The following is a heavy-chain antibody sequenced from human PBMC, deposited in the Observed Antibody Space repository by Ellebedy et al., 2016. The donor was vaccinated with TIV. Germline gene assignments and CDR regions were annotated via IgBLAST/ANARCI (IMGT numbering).Heavy chain of an antibody. Sequence: GESLKISCAASGFTFSLYNMNWVRQAPGKGLEWVSYLSSGSLNLYYADSVKGRFTVSRDNAKNSMYLQMNSLRDEDTAVYYCARVRAPADHAFDIWGRGTRVSVSS. J-gene: IGHJ3*02. D-gene: IGHD2-2*01. CDR1: GFTFSLYN. V-gene: IGHV3-48*02. CDR3: ARVRAPADHAFDI. CDR2: LSSGSLNL.